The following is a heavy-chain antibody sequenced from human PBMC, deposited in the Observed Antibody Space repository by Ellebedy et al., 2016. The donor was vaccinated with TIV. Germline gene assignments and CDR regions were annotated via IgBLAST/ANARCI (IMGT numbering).Heavy chain of an antibody. V-gene: IGHV3-23*01. CDR2: LTADGRST. CDR1: GFSLSNSF. Sequence: GGSLRLXXAASGFSLSNSFMRWIRQAPGKGLEWVSTLTADGRSTYFADSVKGRFTISRDNSKNTVYLQMNSLRSEDTAVYYCRPGHYSDAWGQGTLVTVSS. CDR3: RPGHYSDA. J-gene: IGHJ4*02.